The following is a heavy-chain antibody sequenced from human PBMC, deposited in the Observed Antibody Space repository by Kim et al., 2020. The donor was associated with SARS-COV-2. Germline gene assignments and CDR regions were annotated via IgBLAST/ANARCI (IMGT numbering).Heavy chain of an antibody. V-gene: IGHV3-73*01. D-gene: IGHD3-3*01. Sequence: GGSLRLSCAASGFNFGGSAMHWVRQAPGKGLEWVGRIKSKTNGYATAYAASVKGRFTISRDDSKNTVYLQMNSLKSEDTAVFYCTREDDMWSGYEAWFDPWGQGTLVTVSS. CDR3: TREDDMWSGYEAWFDP. CDR1: GFNFGGSA. J-gene: IGHJ5*02. CDR2: IKSKTNGYAT.